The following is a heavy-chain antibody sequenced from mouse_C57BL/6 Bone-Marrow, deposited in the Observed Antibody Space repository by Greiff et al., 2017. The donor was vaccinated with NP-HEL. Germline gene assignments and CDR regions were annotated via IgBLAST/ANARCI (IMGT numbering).Heavy chain of an antibody. V-gene: IGHV5-2*01. CDR1: EYAFPSHD. J-gene: IGHJ4*01. D-gene: IGHD2-2*01. Sequence: EVKLVESGGGLVQPGESLKLSCESNEYAFPSHDMSWVRKTPEKRLELVAAINSDGGSTYYPDTMERRFIISRDNTKKTLYLQMSRLRSEDTALYYCARLGVTYAMDYWGQGTSVTVSS. CDR3: ARLGVTYAMDY. CDR2: INSDGGST.